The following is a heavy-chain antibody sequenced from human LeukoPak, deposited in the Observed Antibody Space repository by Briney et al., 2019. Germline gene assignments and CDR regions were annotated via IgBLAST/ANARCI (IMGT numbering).Heavy chain of an antibody. J-gene: IGHJ6*02. CDR3: AREQLVGGNGMDV. D-gene: IGHD6-6*01. CDR1: GFTFSSYA. CDR2: ISYDGSNK. V-gene: IGHV3-30-3*01. Sequence: GGSLRLSCAASGFTFSSYAMHWVHQAPGKGLEWVAVISYDGSNKYYADSVKGRFTISRDNSKNTLYLQMNSLRAEDTAVYYCAREQLVGGNGMDVWGQGTTVTVSS.